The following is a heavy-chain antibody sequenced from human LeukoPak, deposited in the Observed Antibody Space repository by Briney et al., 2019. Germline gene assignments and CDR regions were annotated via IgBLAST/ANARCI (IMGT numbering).Heavy chain of an antibody. CDR2: ISGSGGST. V-gene: IGHV3-23*01. D-gene: IGHD6-13*01. CDR1: GFTFSSYA. Sequence: TGGSLRLSCAASGFTFSSYAMSWVRQAPGKGLEWVSAISGSGGSTYYADSVKGRFTISRDNSKNTPYLQMNSLRAEDTAVYYCANPYSGSWYQFDYWGQGTLVTVSS. J-gene: IGHJ4*02. CDR3: ANPYSGSWYQFDY.